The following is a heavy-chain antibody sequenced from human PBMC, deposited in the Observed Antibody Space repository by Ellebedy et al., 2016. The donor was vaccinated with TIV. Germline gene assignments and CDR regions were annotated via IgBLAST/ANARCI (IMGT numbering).Heavy chain of an antibody. CDR1: GLTFSGYA. CDR3: ARNLEKSSGWYGGAAY. Sequence: GESLKISCAVSGLTFSGYAMQWVRQAPGKGLEWVAVISHDGSSQYYEDSVKGRFTVSRDNSMTTVYLEMNSLRAEDTALYYWARNLEKSSGWYGGAAYWGQGTQVTVSS. D-gene: IGHD6-19*01. J-gene: IGHJ4*02. V-gene: IGHV3-30-3*01. CDR2: ISHDGSSQ.